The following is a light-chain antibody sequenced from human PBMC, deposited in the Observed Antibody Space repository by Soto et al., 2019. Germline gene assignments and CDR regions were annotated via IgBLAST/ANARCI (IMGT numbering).Light chain of an antibody. CDR1: SSDVGGYNY. Sequence: QSALTQPASVSGSPGQSITISCTGTSSDVGGYNYVSWYQHHPGKAPKLMIYEVNNRPSGVSNRVSGSKSGNTASLTISGLQAEDEADYYCSSYTSSSTPGVFGGGTKLTVL. J-gene: IGLJ3*02. V-gene: IGLV2-14*01. CDR3: SSYTSSSTPGV. CDR2: EVN.